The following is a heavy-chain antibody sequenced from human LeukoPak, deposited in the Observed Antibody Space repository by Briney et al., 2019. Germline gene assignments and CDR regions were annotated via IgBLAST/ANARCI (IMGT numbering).Heavy chain of an antibody. V-gene: IGHV3-23*01. CDR1: GVTFSKYA. Sequence: GGSLRLSCAVSGVTFSKYAMRWFRQAPGQGLEWVSGISNSGSSTYYAESVKGRFTVSRDNSKNMLYMQMKSLRAEDTAVYYCAKLLGTIYPSWGTDVWGQGTTVTVSS. J-gene: IGHJ6*02. CDR2: ISNSGSST. D-gene: IGHD2-8*02. CDR3: AKLLGTIYPSWGTDV.